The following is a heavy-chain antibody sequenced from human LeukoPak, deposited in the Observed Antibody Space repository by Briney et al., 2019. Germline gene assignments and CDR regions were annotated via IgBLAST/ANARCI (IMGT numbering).Heavy chain of an antibody. J-gene: IGHJ5*02. Sequence: PGGSLRLSCEVSGFTINNYAMTWVRQAPGKGLEWVSAISGSGGSTYYADSVKGRFTISRDNSKNTLYLQMNSLRAEDTAVYYCAKQESGGMDSSGYSDWFDPWGQGTLVTVSS. D-gene: IGHD3-22*01. V-gene: IGHV3-23*01. CDR1: GFTINNYA. CDR2: ISGSGGST. CDR3: AKQESGGMDSSGYSDWFDP.